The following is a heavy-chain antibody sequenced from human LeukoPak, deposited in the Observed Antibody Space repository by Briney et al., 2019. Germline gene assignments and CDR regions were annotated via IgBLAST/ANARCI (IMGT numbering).Heavy chain of an antibody. Sequence: GGSLRLSCAASGFTFSSYGMHWVRQASGKGLEWVAFIRYDGSNKYYADSVKGRFTISRDNSKNTLYLQMNSLRAEDTAVYYCAKSRRYYDSSGYYYYYWGQGTLVTVSS. CDR1: GFTFSSYG. J-gene: IGHJ4*02. D-gene: IGHD3-22*01. CDR2: IRYDGSNK. V-gene: IGHV3-30*02. CDR3: AKSRRYYDSSGYYYYY.